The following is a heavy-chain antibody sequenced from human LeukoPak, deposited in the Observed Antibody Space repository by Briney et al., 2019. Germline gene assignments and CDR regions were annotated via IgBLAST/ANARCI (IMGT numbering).Heavy chain of an antibody. D-gene: IGHD3-10*01. CDR1: GGSISSYY. Sequence: SETLSLTCTVSGGSISSYYWSWIRQPPGKGLEWIGYIYYSGSTSYNPSLKSRVTISVDTSKNQFSLKLSSVTAADTAVYYCARGGSSSYYGSGSFDPWGQGTLVTVSS. V-gene: IGHV4-59*01. CDR3: ARGGSSSYYGSGSFDP. J-gene: IGHJ5*02. CDR2: IYYSGST.